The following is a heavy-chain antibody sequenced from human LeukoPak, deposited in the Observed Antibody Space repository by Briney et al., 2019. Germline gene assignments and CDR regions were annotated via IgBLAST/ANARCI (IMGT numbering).Heavy chain of an antibody. V-gene: IGHV5-51*01. Sequence: GESLKISCKDSGYSFTSYWIGWVRQMPGKGLEWMGIIYPGDSDTRYSPSFQGQVTISADKSISTAYLQWSSLKASDTAMYYCARQTRQGSSWYSVADAFDIWGQGTMVTVSS. J-gene: IGHJ3*02. D-gene: IGHD6-13*01. CDR1: GYSFTSYW. CDR2: IYPGDSDT. CDR3: ARQTRQGSSWYSVADAFDI.